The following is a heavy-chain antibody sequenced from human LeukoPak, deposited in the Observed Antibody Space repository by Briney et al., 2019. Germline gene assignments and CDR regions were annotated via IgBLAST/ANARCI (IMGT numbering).Heavy chain of an antibody. J-gene: IGHJ4*02. Sequence: ASVKVSCKASGYTFTGYYMHWVRQAPGQGLEWMGWINPNSGGTNYAQKFQGRVTMTRDTSISTAYMELSRLRSDDTAVYYCARGPNYYGSGSYYIDYWGQGTLVTVSS. V-gene: IGHV1-2*02. CDR1: GYTFTGYY. D-gene: IGHD3-10*01. CDR2: INPNSGGT. CDR3: ARGPNYYGSGSYYIDY.